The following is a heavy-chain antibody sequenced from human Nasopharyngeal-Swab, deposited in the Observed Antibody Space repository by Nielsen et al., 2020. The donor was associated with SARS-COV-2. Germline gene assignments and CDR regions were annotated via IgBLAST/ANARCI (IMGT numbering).Heavy chain of an antibody. CDR2: IRSKGNNYAN. J-gene: IGHJ4*02. V-gene: IGHV3-73*01. CDR1: GFTFSDSA. CDR3: TRCGGGCYSGRDY. D-gene: IGHD2-15*01. Sequence: GESLKISCAASGFTFSDSAIHWVRQASGEGLEWVASIRSKGNNYANAYSASVKGRFIIFRDDPTNTAYLQMNSLKTEDTAMYYCTRCGGGCYSGRDYWGQGTLVTVSS.